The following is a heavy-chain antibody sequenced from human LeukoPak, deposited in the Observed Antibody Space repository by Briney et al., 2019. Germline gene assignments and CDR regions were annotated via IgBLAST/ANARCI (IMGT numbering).Heavy chain of an antibody. J-gene: IGHJ4*02. D-gene: IGHD5-18*01. CDR3: ARGYSYGLFDY. CDR2: INSDGSST. CDR1: GFTFSSYW. V-gene: IGHV3-74*01. Sequence: PGGSLRLSCAASGFTFSSYWMHWVRQAPGEGLGWVSRINSDGSSTSYADSVKGRFTIPRDNAKNTLYLQMNSLRAEDTAVYYCARGYSYGLFDYWGQGTLVTVSS.